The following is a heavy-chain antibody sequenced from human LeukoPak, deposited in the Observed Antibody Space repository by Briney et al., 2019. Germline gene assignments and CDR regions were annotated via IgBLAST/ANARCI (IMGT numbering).Heavy chain of an antibody. CDR1: GDSISSDY. J-gene: IGHJ4*02. CDR2: IYYSGST. CDR3: ARLDYGVYFDY. D-gene: IGHD4-17*01. V-gene: IGHV4-59*12. Sequence: SETLSLTCNVSGDSISSDYWSWIRQPPGKGLEWIGHIYYSGSTNYNPSLKSRVTISVDASKNHFSLKVSSVAAADTAVYYCARLDYGVYFDYWGQGTLVTVSS.